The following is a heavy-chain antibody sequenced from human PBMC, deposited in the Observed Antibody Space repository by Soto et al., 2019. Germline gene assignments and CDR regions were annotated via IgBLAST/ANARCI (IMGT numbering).Heavy chain of an antibody. CDR3: ARDQGSSWYKGWFDP. J-gene: IGHJ5*02. CDR2: IIPIFGTA. CDR1: GGTFSSYA. Sequence: QVQLVQSGAEVKKPGSSVKVSCKASGGTFSSYAISWVRQAPGQGLEWLGGIIPIFGTANYAQKFQGRVTITADESTSTAYLEPGSLRSEDTAVYYCARDQGSSWYKGWFDPWGQGTLFTVSS. V-gene: IGHV1-69*12. D-gene: IGHD6-13*01.